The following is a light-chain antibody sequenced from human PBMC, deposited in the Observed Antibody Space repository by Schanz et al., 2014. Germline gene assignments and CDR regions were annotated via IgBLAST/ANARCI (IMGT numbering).Light chain of an antibody. CDR1: TRDVANHNI. CDR3: GSYAGSNNLV. J-gene: IGLJ2*01. Sequence: QSALAQPASVSGSPGQSITISCTGTTRDVANHNIVSWYQQHPGKAPKLMIYDVSNRPSGVSNRFSGSKSGNTASLTISGLQAEDEADYYCGSYAGSNNLVFGGGTKLTVL. V-gene: IGLV2-14*03. CDR2: DVS.